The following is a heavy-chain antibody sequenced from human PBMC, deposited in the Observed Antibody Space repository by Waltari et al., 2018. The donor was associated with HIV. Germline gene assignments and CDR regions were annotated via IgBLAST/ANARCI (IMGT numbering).Heavy chain of an antibody. CDR3: AKGEYYGDYLGH. Sequence: QLAESGGGVVQPGRSLTLSCVTSGFTFTNYGIHWFRQAPGKGLEWVAVMSYDGSRRYYVDSVKGRFTISRDTSKNTQYLQRNSLRAEDTAVYYCAKGEYYGDYLGHWGQGTLVTVSS. V-gene: IGHV3-30*18. CDR1: GFTFTNYG. D-gene: IGHD4-17*01. J-gene: IGHJ4*02. CDR2: MSYDGSRR.